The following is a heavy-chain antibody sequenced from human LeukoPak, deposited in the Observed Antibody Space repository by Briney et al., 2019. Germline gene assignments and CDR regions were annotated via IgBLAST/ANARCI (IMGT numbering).Heavy chain of an antibody. J-gene: IGHJ6*02. V-gene: IGHV1-2*02. CDR1: GYTFTGYY. D-gene: IGHD2-15*01. CDR2: INPNSGGT. CDR3: ARDLVADYYYYGMDV. Sequence: GASVKVSCKASGYTFTGYYMHWVRQAPGQGLEWMGWINPNSGGTNYAQKFQGRVTMTRDTSISTAYMELSRLRSEDTAVYYCARDLVADYYYYGMDVWGQGTTVTVSS.